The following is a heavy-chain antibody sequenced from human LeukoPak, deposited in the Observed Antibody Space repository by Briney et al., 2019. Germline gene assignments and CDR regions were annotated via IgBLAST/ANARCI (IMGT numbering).Heavy chain of an antibody. CDR2: ISYDGSNE. D-gene: IGHD2-21*02. CDR3: ARGLCGGDCYDY. CDR1: GFIFSSYG. Sequence: GGSLRLSCAASGFIFSSYGMHWVRQAPGKGLEWVAVISYDGSNEYYADSVKGRFTISRDNSKNTLYLQMNSLRAEDTALYYCARGLCGGDCYDYWGQGTLVTVSS. J-gene: IGHJ4*02. V-gene: IGHV3-30*03.